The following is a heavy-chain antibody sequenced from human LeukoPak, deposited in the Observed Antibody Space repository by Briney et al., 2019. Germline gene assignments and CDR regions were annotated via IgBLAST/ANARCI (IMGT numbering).Heavy chain of an antibody. V-gene: IGHV1-2*02. D-gene: IGHD2-2*01. CDR2: INPNSGGT. Sequence: ASVKVSCKASGYTFTGYYMHWVRQAPGQGLEWMGWINPNSGGTNYAQKFQGRVTMTRDTSISTAYMELSRLRSDDTAVYFCARDWEGYCSSTSCYLYNWFDPWGQGTLVTVSS. CDR3: ARDWEGYCSSTSCYLYNWFDP. J-gene: IGHJ5*02. CDR1: GYTFTGYY.